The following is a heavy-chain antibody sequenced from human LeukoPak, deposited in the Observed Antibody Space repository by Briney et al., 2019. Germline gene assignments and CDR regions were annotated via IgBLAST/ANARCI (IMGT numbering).Heavy chain of an antibody. Sequence: EGSLRLSCAASGFTISSSYMSWVRQAPGKGLEGVSIIYSSGSTYSADSVKGRFTISRDNSKNTLNLQMNSLRAEDTAVYYCAARNYRYYMDVWGKGTTVTISS. CDR3: AARNYRYYMDV. D-gene: IGHD1-7*01. CDR1: GFTISSSY. V-gene: IGHV3-53*01. J-gene: IGHJ6*03. CDR2: IYSSGST.